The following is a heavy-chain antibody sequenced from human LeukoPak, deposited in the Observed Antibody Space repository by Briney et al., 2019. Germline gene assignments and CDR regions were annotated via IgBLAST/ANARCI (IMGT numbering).Heavy chain of an antibody. CDR3: AKDMGGGYYGYYFDY. Sequence: PGGSLRLSCAASGFTFSSFGMSWVRQAPGKGLEWVSAISSTGGTAYYADSVKGRFTISRDNAKNSLYLQMNSLRAEDTALYYCAKDMGGGYYGYYFDYWGQGTLVTVSS. CDR1: GFTFSSFG. J-gene: IGHJ4*02. D-gene: IGHD3-22*01. CDR2: ISSTGGTA. V-gene: IGHV3-23*01.